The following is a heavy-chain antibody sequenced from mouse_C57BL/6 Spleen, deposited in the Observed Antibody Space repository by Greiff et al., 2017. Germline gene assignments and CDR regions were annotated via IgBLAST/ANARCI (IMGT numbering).Heavy chain of an antibody. CDR2: IYPGDGDT. CDR3: AREDDGYSWFDY. CDR1: GYAFSSSW. V-gene: IGHV1-82*01. D-gene: IGHD2-3*01. Sequence: QVHLKQSGPELVKPGASVKISCKASGYAFSSSWMNWVKQRPGKGLEWIGRIYPGDGDTNYNGKFKGKATLTADKSSSTAYMQLSSLTSEDSAVSFYAREDDGYSWFDYWGQGTLVTVSA. J-gene: IGHJ3*01.